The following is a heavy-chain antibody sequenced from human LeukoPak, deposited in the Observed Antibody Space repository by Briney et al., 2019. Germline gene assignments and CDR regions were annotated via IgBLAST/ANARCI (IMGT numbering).Heavy chain of an antibody. V-gene: IGHV1-2*07. CDR3: GLTLTNSYGMDV. Sequence: GASVKVSCNRTGHRFTANSIHWVRLAPGQGLEWLGGINPDRGVANYVHRFQGRVTMTRDTSISTAYLEVSRLRSVDSAVYYCGLTLTNSYGMDVWGQGTLVTVSS. CDR1: GHRFTANS. CDR2: INPDRGVA. J-gene: IGHJ4*02. D-gene: IGHD4-11*01.